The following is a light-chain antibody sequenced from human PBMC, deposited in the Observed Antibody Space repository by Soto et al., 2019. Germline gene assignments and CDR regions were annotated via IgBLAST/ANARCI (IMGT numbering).Light chain of an antibody. CDR1: SSNIGSNT. CDR2: SNN. V-gene: IGLV1-44*01. Sequence: QSVLTQPPSASGTPGQRVTISCSGSSSNIGSNTVNWYQQLPGPAPKLLIYSNNQRPSGVPARCFGSKSGTSASLAITGLQSEGEADYYCAAWDDSLNGVVFGGGTKLTVL. CDR3: AAWDDSLNGVV. J-gene: IGLJ2*01.